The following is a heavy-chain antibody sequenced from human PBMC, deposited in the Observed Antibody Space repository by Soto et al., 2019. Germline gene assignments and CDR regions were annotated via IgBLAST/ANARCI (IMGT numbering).Heavy chain of an antibody. CDR3: ARHPGYYDILTGYTTYYFDY. J-gene: IGHJ4*02. CDR1: GGSIGTYY. Sequence: SETLPLTCTVSGGSIGTYYWSWIRQPPGKGLEWIGYIYYRGNTDYNPSLKSRVTISLDTPKNQFSLKLSSVTAADTAVYYCARHPGYYDILTGYTTYYFDYWGQGILVTVSS. D-gene: IGHD3-9*01. V-gene: IGHV4-59*08. CDR2: IYYRGNT.